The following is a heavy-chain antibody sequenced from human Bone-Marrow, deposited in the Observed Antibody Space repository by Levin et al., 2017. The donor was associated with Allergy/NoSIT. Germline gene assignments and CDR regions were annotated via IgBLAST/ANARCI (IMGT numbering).Heavy chain of an antibody. CDR2: ISYDGSNK. D-gene: IGHD3-10*01. Sequence: PGGSLRLSCAASGFTFSSYAMHWVRQAPGKGLEWVAVISYDGSNKYYADSVKGRFTISRDNSKNTLYLQMNSLRAEDTAVYYCASEGSGQYYFDYWGQGTLVTVSS. V-gene: IGHV3-30-3*01. J-gene: IGHJ4*02. CDR1: GFTFSSYA. CDR3: ASEGSGQYYFDY.